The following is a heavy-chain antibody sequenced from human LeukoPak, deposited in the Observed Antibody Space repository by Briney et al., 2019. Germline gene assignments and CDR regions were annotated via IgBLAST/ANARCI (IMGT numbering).Heavy chain of an antibody. CDR2: IKQDGSAK. CDR1: GFSFRNYW. V-gene: IGHV3-7*03. D-gene: IGHD6-19*01. J-gene: IGHJ5*02. CDR3: AKDSSGWYWINNWFDP. Sequence: GGSLRLSCAVSGFSFRNYWMTWVRQTPGKGLEWVANIKQDGSAKYYLDSVKGRFTISRDNTKNSMYLQMNSLRAEDTAVYYCAKDSSGWYWINNWFDPWGQGTLVTVSS.